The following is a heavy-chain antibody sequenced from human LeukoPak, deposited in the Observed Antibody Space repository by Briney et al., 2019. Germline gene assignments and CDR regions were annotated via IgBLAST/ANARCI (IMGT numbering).Heavy chain of an antibody. CDR2: ISSSGSTI. CDR3: ARAGNIAVAVLDY. D-gene: IGHD6-19*01. J-gene: IGHJ4*02. V-gene: IGHV3-48*03. CDR1: GFTFSSYE. Sequence: GGPLRLSCAASGFTFSSYEMNWVRQAPGKGLEWVSYISSSGSTIYYADSVKGRFTISRDNAKNSLYLQMNSLRAEDTAVYYCARAGNIAVAVLDYWGQGTLVTVSS.